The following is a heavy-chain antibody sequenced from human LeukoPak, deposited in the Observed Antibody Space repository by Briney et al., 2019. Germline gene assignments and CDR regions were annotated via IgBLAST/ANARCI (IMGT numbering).Heavy chain of an antibody. J-gene: IGHJ4*02. CDR2: ISGSGATT. CDR1: GFSFSGYA. CDR3: AKSLRGYSSSRFDC. Sequence: GGSLRLSCAASGFSFSGYAMSWVRQAPGKGLEWVSTISGSGATTYYADSVKGRFTISRDNSKNTLYLQMNSLRAEDTAVYYCAKSLRGYSSSRFDCWGQGTLVTVSS. V-gene: IGHV3-23*01. D-gene: IGHD4-11*01.